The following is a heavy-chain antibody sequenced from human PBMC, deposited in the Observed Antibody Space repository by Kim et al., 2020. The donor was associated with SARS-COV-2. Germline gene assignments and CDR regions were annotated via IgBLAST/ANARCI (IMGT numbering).Heavy chain of an antibody. CDR3: ARLLGYCSSTSCYRNAFDI. D-gene: IGHD2-2*03. V-gene: IGHV5-51*01. Sequence: GASLKISCKGSGYSFTSYWIGWVRQMPGKGLEWMGIIYPGDSDTRYSPSFQGQVTISADKSISTAYLQWSSLKASDTAMYYCARLLGYCSSTSCYRNAFDIWGQGTMVTVSS. J-gene: IGHJ3*02. CDR1: GYSFTSYW. CDR2: IYPGDSDT.